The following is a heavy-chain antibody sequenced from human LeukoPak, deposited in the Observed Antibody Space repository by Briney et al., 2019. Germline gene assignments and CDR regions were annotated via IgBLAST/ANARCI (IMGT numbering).Heavy chain of an antibody. J-gene: IGHJ4*02. Sequence: GSLRLSFAASWFMFDDYGMHWVRQAPGEGLEGVSLISPDGGSTFYADSAKGRFTISRDNNNNSLSLQMNSLTTEDTAFYYCAREQFSHTSNYFDNWGQGLLVTVSS. D-gene: IGHD5-24*01. CDR3: AREQFSHTSNYFDN. CDR1: WFMFDDYG. CDR2: ISPDGGST. V-gene: IGHV3-43*02.